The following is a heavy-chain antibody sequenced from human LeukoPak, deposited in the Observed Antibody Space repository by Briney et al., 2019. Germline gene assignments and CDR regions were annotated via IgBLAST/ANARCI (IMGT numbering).Heavy chain of an antibody. J-gene: IGHJ4*02. D-gene: IGHD6-13*01. CDR1: GGTFSSYA. CDR3: ARTSYSSSWYEGGYYFDY. V-gene: IGHV1-69*01. CDR2: IIPIFGTA. Sequence: SVKVSCKASGGTFSSYAISWVRQAPGQGLEWMGGIIPIFGTANYAQKFQGRVTITADGSTSTAYMELSSLRSEDTAVYYCARTSYSSSWYEGGYYFDYWGQGTLVTVSS.